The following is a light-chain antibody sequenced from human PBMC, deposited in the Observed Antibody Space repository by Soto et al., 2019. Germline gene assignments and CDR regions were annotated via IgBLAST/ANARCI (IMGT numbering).Light chain of an antibody. Sequence: QSVLTQPPSVSGAPGQRVTTSCTGSSSNIGAGYDVHWYQQLPGTAPKLLIYGNSNRPSGVPDRFSGSKSGTSASLAITGLQAEDEADYYCQSYDSSLSGHWVFGGGTKVTVL. CDR2: GNS. V-gene: IGLV1-40*01. J-gene: IGLJ3*02. CDR1: SSNIGAGYD. CDR3: QSYDSSLSGHWV.